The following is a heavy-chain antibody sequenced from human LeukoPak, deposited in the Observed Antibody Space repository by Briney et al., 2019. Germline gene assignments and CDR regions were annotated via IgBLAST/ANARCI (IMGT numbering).Heavy chain of an antibody. CDR2: ISGSSSYI. CDR1: EFTFSSYS. D-gene: IGHD2-21*02. J-gene: IGHJ4*02. Sequence: GGSLRLSCAASEFTFSSYSMNWARQAPGKGLEWVSSISGSSSYIFYADSVKGRFTISRDNAKNSLYLQMNSLRADDTAVYYCARDYLYCGGDCFVDYWGQGALVTVSS. V-gene: IGHV3-21*01. CDR3: ARDYLYCGGDCFVDY.